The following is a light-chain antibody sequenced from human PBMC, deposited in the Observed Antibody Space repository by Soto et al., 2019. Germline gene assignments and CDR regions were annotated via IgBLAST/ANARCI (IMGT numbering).Light chain of an antibody. V-gene: IGKV1-5*01. CDR1: QSIRSC. CDR2: DAS. Sequence: DIQMTQSPSTLSASVGDRVTITCRASQSIRSCLAWYQQKPGKAPKLLIYDASSLESGVPSRFSGSGSGTEFTLTISSLQPDEFSTYDCQQYRTFGQGTKVEIK. CDR3: QQYRT. J-gene: IGKJ1*01.